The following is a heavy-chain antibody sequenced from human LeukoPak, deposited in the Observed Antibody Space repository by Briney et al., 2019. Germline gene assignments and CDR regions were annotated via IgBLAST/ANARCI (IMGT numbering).Heavy chain of an antibody. D-gene: IGHD3-10*01. CDR3: ARLRGYFDY. CDR1: GGSFSSGSYY. CDR2: IYYSGST. J-gene: IGHJ4*02. Sequence: SETLSLTCTVSGGSFSSGSYYWSWIRQPPGKGLEWIGYIYYSGSTYYNPSLKSRVTISVDTSKNQFSLKLSSVTAADTAVYYCARLRGYFDYWGQGTLVTVSS. V-gene: IGHV4-31*03.